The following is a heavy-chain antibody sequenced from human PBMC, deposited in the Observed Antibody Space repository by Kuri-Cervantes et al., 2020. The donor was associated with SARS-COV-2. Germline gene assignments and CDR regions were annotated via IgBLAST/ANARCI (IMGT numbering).Heavy chain of an antibody. CDR3: ARDPMWSRYYYDSSGSYYFDY. CDR1: GYTFTSYG. CDR2: ISAYNDNT. J-gene: IGHJ4*02. D-gene: IGHD3-22*01. Sequence: ASVKVSCKASGYTFTSYGISWVRQAPGQGLEWMGWISAYNDNTNYAQKLQGRVTMTTDTSTSTAYMELRSLRSDDTAVYYCARDPMWSRYYYDSSGSYYFDYWGQGTLVTVSS. V-gene: IGHV1-18*01.